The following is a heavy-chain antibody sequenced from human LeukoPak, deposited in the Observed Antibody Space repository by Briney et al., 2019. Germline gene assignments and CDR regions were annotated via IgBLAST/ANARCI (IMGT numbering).Heavy chain of an antibody. Sequence: GQSRHISSNGSGYSFTSYWIGWVRQTPGKGLEWMGIIYPGDSDTRYSPSFQGQVTISADRSISTAYLQCSSLKASATAMYYCARRDFSSNNVDSWGQGTLVTVSS. V-gene: IGHV5-51*01. CDR3: ARRDFSSNNVDS. D-gene: IGHD4-11*01. CDR1: GYSFTSYW. CDR2: IYPGDSDT. J-gene: IGHJ4*02.